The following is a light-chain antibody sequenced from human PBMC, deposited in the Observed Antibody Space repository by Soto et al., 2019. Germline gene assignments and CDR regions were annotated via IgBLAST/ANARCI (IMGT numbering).Light chain of an antibody. Sequence: DIQMTQSPSSLSASVGDRVTITCRASQDIRNDLCWYQQKPGKAPKRLIYAAFILQSGVPPRFSGNGSWTEFTLTISSLQPEDYAPDCCLQHNTYSLTCGQGTRLE. V-gene: IGKV1-17*01. CDR3: LQHNTYSLT. CDR2: AAF. CDR1: QDIRND. J-gene: IGKJ5*01.